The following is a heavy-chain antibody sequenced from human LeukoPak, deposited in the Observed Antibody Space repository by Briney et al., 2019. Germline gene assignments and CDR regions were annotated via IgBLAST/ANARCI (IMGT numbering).Heavy chain of an antibody. CDR2: ISAYNGNT. Sequence: ASVNVSCKASGYTFTNYGISWVRQAPGQGLEWMGWISAYNGNTNYAQKLQGRVTMTTDTSTSTAMTTDTSTSTAYMELRSLRSDDTAVYYCARVGSSGRSYYLDYWGQGTLVTVSS. V-gene: IGHV1-18*01. CDR1: GYTFTNYG. J-gene: IGHJ4*02. D-gene: IGHD3-22*01. CDR3: ARVGSSGRSYYLDY.